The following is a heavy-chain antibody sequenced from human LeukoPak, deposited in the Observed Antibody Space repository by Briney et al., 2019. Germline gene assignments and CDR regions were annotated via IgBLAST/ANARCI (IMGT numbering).Heavy chain of an antibody. CDR3: ARVGTMVRGVIPIRCFDP. J-gene: IGHJ5*02. Sequence: PSETLSLTCTVSGGSTSSYYWSWIRQPPGKGLEWIGYTNYSGSTNYNPSLKSQVTISVDTSKNQFSLKLSSVTAADTAVYYCARVGTMVRGVIPIRCFDPWGQGTLVTVSS. V-gene: IGHV4-59*01. CDR2: TNYSGST. CDR1: GGSTSSYY. D-gene: IGHD3-10*01.